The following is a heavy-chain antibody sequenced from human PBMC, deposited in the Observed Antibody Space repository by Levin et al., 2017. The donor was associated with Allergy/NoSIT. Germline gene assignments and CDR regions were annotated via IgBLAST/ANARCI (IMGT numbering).Heavy chain of an antibody. V-gene: IGHV3-9*01. CDR3: AKGRTGTTRGRALYYFDY. CDR1: GFTFDDYA. D-gene: IGHD1-1*01. J-gene: IGHJ4*02. Sequence: HPGGSLRLSCAASGFTFDDYAMHWVRQAPGKGLEWVSGISWNSGSIGYADSVKGRFTISRDNAKNSLYLQMNSLRAEDTALYYCAKGRTGTTRGRALYYFDYWGQGTLVTVSS. CDR2: ISWNSGSI.